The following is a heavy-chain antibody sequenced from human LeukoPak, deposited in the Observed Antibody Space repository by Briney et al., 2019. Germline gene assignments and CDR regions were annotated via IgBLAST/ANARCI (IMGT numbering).Heavy chain of an antibody. D-gene: IGHD6-13*01. J-gene: IGHJ4*02. CDR3: ASYSSSWVPYYFDY. CDR2: INDDGLST. CDR1: GFTFSSYA. Sequence: GGSLRLSCAASGFTFSSYAMSWVRQAPGKGLVWVSRINDDGLSTNYADSVRGRFTISRDNAKNTLYLQMNSLRAEDTAVYYCASYSSSWVPYYFDYWGQGTLVTVSS. V-gene: IGHV3-74*01.